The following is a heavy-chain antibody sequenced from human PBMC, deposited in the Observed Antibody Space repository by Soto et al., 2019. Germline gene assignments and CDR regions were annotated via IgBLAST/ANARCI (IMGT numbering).Heavy chain of an antibody. D-gene: IGHD6-13*01. J-gene: IGHJ6*02. CDR3: AKGIAAAGTPMGYYYYGMDV. V-gene: IGHV3-23*01. CDR1: GFTFSSYA. CDR2: ISGSGGST. Sequence: SGFTFSSYAMSWVRQAPGKGLEWVSAISGSGGSTYYADSVKGRFTISRDNSKNTLYLQMNSLRAEDTAVYYCAKGIAAAGTPMGYYYYGMDVWGQGTTVTVSS.